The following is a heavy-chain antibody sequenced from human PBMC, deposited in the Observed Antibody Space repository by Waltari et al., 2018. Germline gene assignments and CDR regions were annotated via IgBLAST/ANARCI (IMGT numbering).Heavy chain of an antibody. J-gene: IGHJ4*02. V-gene: IGHV4-34*01. CDR1: GGSFSGYY. CDR3: ARGSPARKIGY. CDR2: INHSGST. D-gene: IGHD2-2*01. Sequence: QVQLQQWGAGLLKPSETLSLTCAVYGGSFSGYYWSWIRQPPGKGLEWIGEINHSGSTNYTPSLKSRVTRSVDTSKNQFSLKLSSVTAADTAVYYCARGSPARKIGYWGQGTLVTVSS.